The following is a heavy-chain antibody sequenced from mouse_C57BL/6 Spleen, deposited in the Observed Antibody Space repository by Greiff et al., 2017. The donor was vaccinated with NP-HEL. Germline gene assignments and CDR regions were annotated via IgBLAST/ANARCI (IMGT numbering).Heavy chain of an antibody. CDR2: IDPNSGGT. CDR1: GYTFTSYW. Sequence: VQLQQPGAELVKPGASVKLSCKASGYTFTSYWMHWVKQRPGRGLEWIGRIDPNSGGTKYNEKFKSQATLTVDTPSSTACMQLRNLTSEDSAVYYCARSYYGSDPYYAMDYWGQGTSVTVSS. V-gene: IGHV1-72*01. CDR3: ARSYYGSDPYYAMDY. D-gene: IGHD1-1*01. J-gene: IGHJ4*01.